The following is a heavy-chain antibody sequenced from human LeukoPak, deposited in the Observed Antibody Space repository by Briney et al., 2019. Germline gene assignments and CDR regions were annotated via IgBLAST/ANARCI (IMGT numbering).Heavy chain of an antibody. D-gene: IGHD6-13*01. CDR2: IYYSGST. Sequence: SETLSLTCTVSGGSLVSYYWTWIRQPPGKGLEWIGYIYYSGSTNYNPSLKSRVTISLDTSKNQFSLKLSSVTADDTAVYYCARDVIAAGDNWFDPWGQGTLVTVSS. CDR3: ARDVIAAGDNWFDP. V-gene: IGHV4-59*01. J-gene: IGHJ5*02. CDR1: GGSLVSYY.